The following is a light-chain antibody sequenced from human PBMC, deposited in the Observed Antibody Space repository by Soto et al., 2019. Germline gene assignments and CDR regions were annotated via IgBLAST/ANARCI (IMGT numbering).Light chain of an antibody. Sequence: QSVLTQPPSVTGAPGQRVTISCTGSHSDIGAGYGVHWYQQLPGTAPKLLIYSNNQRPSGVPDRFSGSKSGTSASLAISGLRSEDEADYYCAAWDDSLSGYLFGTGTKLTVL. J-gene: IGLJ1*01. CDR2: SNN. CDR3: AAWDDSLSGYL. CDR1: HSDIGAGYG. V-gene: IGLV1-47*02.